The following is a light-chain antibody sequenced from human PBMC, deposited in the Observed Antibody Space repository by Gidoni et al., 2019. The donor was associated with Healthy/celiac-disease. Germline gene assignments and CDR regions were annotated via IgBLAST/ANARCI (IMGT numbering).Light chain of an antibody. Sequence: DIVLTQSPGTLSLSPGERATLSCRARQSVSSSYLAWYQQKPGQAPRLLIYGASSRATGIPDRFSGSGSGTDFTLTISRLEPEDFAVYYCQQYGSSTGTFGQGTKVEIK. V-gene: IGKV3-20*01. CDR1: QSVSSSY. CDR3: QQYGSSTGT. J-gene: IGKJ1*01. CDR2: GAS.